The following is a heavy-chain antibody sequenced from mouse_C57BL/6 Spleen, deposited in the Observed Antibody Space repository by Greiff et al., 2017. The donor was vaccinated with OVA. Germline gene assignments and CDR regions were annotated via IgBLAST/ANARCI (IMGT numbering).Heavy chain of an antibody. Sequence: QVQLQQPGAELVKPGASVKLSCKASGYTFTSYWMQWVKQRPGQGLEWIGEIDPSDSYTNYNQKFKGKATLTVDTSSSTAYMQISSLTSDDSAVYYCARWDGSSHWYFDVWGTGTTVTVAS. CDR3: ARWDGSSHWYFDV. CDR1: GYTFTSYW. D-gene: IGHD1-1*01. V-gene: IGHV1-50*01. CDR2: IDPSDSYT. J-gene: IGHJ1*03.